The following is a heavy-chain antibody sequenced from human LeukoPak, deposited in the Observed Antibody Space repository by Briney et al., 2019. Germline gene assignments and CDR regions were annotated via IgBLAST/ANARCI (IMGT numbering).Heavy chain of an antibody. CDR2: INNDGSTT. Sequence: GGSLRLSCAASGXTFSSYWVNWVRQAPGKGLVWVSHINNDGSTTTYADSVKGRFTISRDNAKNTLFLEVNSLRVEDTAVYYCARDRGYSFDYWGRGALVTVSS. V-gene: IGHV3-74*01. CDR3: ARDRGYSFDY. J-gene: IGHJ4*02. CDR1: GXTFSSYW. D-gene: IGHD3-22*01.